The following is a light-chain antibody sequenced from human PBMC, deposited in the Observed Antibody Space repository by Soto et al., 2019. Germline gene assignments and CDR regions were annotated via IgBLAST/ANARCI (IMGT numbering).Light chain of an antibody. CDR2: GAS. CDR1: QSVSSN. Sequence: EIVMTQSPATLSVSPGERATLSCRASQSVSSNLAWYQQKPGQAPRLLIYGASTRATGIPARFSGSGSGTELTLTISSLQSEDFAVYYCQQYNNWPRTFGPGTKVDNK. CDR3: QQYNNWPRT. J-gene: IGKJ3*01. V-gene: IGKV3D-15*01.